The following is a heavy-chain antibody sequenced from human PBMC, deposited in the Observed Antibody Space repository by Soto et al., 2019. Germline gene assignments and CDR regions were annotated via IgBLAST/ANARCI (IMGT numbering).Heavy chain of an antibody. Sequence: QVQLVQSGAEVQKPGSSVKVSCQASGGTFSSYAISWVRQAPGQGLAWMGGIIPIFGTANYAQKFQGRVTITADESTSTAYMELSSLRSEDTAVYYCASRKRWLQFRSFDYWGQGTLVTVSS. CDR3: ASRKRWLQFRSFDY. J-gene: IGHJ4*02. V-gene: IGHV1-69*01. CDR1: GGTFSSYA. CDR2: IIPIFGTA. D-gene: IGHD5-12*01.